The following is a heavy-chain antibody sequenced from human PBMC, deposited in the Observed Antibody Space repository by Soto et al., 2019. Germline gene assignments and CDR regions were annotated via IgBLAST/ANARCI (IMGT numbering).Heavy chain of an antibody. J-gene: IGHJ4*02. CDR1: GGTFSSYT. CDR3: GREGAYCSGGSCFI. Sequence: QVQLVQSGAEVKKPGSSVKVSCKASGGTFSSYTISWVRQAPGQGLEWMGRIIPILGIANYAQKFQGRVTSTADKSTSTAYMERSSLRSEDSAVYYCGREGAYCSGGSCFIGGQGTLVTVSS. CDR2: IIPILGIA. V-gene: IGHV1-69*08. D-gene: IGHD2-15*01.